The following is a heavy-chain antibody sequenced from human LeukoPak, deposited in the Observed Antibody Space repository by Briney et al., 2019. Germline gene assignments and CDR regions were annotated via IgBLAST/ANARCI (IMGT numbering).Heavy chain of an antibody. CDR2: INHSGST. J-gene: IGHJ6*02. Sequence: KPSETLSLTCAVYGGSFSGYYWSWIRQPPGEGLEWFGEINHSGSTNYNPSLKSRLTISVDTSKNQFSLKLSSVTAADTAVYYCARGYALNPVYRSGMDVWGQGTTVTVSS. D-gene: IGHD2/OR15-2a*01. CDR1: GGSFSGYY. CDR3: ARGYALNPVYRSGMDV. V-gene: IGHV4-34*01.